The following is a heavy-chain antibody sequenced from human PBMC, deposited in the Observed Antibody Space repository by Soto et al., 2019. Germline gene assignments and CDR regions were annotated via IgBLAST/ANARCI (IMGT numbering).Heavy chain of an antibody. Sequence: QVQLVESGGGVVQPGRSLRLSCAASGFTFSSYAMHWVRQAPGKGLEWVAVISYDGSNKYYADSVKGRFTISRDNSKNRLYLQMNSLKAEDTAVYYCAMSGYYAYWYFDLWGRGTLVTVSS. J-gene: IGHJ2*01. CDR2: ISYDGSNK. V-gene: IGHV3-30-3*01. D-gene: IGHD3-22*01. CDR1: GFTFSSYA. CDR3: AMSGYYAYWYFDL.